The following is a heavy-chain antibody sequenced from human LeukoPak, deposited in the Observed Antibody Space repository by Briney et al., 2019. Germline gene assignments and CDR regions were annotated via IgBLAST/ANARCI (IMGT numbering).Heavy chain of an antibody. V-gene: IGHV3-30*14. CDR2: ISYDGSNK. J-gene: IGHJ4*02. CDR1: GFTFSSYA. Sequence: GGSLRLSCAASGFTFSSYAMHWVRQAPGKGLEWVAVISYDGSNKFYADSLKGRFTISRDNSKNMLYLQMNSLRAEDTAVYYCVKDKYPVVVAATLDYWGQGILVTVSS. CDR3: VKDKYPVVVAATLDY. D-gene: IGHD2-15*01.